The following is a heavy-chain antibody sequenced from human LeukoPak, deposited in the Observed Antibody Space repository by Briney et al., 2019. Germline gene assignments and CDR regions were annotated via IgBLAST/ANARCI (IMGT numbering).Heavy chain of an antibody. CDR3: AREAYSSGWQSRDAFDP. V-gene: IGHV1-46*01. D-gene: IGHD6-19*01. Sequence: ASVQDSCKASGYTFTSYYRHWVRQAPGQELEWMGIINHSGGSTSYEQKFQGRVTMTRDTSTSTVYMELSSLRAEDTAVYYCAREAYSSGWQSRDAFDPWGQGTLVTVSS. CDR1: GYTFTSYY. J-gene: IGHJ5*02. CDR2: INHSGGST.